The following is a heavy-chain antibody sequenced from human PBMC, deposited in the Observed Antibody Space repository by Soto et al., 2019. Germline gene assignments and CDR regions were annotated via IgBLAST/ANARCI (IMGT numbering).Heavy chain of an antibody. J-gene: IGHJ6*02. CDR3: VRDHDSSWYGGGNYFSYGLDV. CDR2: ISLHSGRI. D-gene: IGHD6-13*01. V-gene: IGHV3-48*01. CDR1: AFTFSTYG. Sequence: GGSLRLSCVASAFTFSTYGMNWVRQAPGKGLEWVSYISLHSGRIYYADSVKGRFTISRDDAKNSLYLHMNSLRAEDTAVYYCVRDHDSSWYGGGNYFSYGLDVWGQGTTVTVSS.